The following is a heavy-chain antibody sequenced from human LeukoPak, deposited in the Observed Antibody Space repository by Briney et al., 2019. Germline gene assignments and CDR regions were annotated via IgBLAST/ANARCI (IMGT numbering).Heavy chain of an antibody. J-gene: IGHJ5*02. CDR2: INPNSGGT. CDR1: GYTFTGYY. D-gene: IGHD6-13*01. CDR3: ARGTSSSWYNWFDP. V-gene: IGHV1-2*02. Sequence: ASVKVSCKASGYTFTGYYMHWVRQAPGQGLEWMGWINPNSGGTNYAQKFQGRVTMTRDTSISTAYMELSSLRSEDTAVYYCARGTSSSWYNWFDPWGQGTLVTVSS.